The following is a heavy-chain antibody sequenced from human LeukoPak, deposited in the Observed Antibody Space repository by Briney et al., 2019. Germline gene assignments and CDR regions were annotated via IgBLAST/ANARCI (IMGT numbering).Heavy chain of an antibody. Sequence: SETLSLTCTVSGGSISSGGYYWSWIRQPPGKGLEWIGYIYHSGSTYYNPSLKSRVTISVDRSKNQFSLKLSSVTAADTAVYYCARALYAIEPFDYWGQGTLVTVSS. D-gene: IGHD2-8*01. CDR3: ARALYAIEPFDY. CDR1: GGSISSGGYY. CDR2: IYHSGST. J-gene: IGHJ4*02. V-gene: IGHV4-30-2*01.